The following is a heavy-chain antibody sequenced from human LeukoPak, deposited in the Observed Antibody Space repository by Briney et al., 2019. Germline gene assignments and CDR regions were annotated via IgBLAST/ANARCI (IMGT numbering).Heavy chain of an antibody. CDR2: IYYSGST. CDR3: ARGTMGATHFDY. D-gene: IGHD1-26*01. Sequence: SETLSLTCTVSCGSISSGSQYWNWIRQPPGKGLEWIGYIYYSGSTNYNPSLKSRVTISLDTSKNQFSLKLSSVTAADTAVYYCARGTMGATHFDYWGQGTLVTVSS. CDR1: CGSISSGSQY. V-gene: IGHV4-61*01. J-gene: IGHJ4*02.